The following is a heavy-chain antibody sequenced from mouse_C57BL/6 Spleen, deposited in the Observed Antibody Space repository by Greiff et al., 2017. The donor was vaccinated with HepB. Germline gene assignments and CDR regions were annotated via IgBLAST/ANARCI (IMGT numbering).Heavy chain of an antibody. D-gene: IGHD1-1*01. V-gene: IGHV1-76*01. Sequence: QVQLQQSGAELVRPGASVKLSCKASGYTFTDYYINWVKQRPGQGLEWIARIYPGSGNTYYNEKFKGKATLTAEKSSSTAYMQLSSLTSEDSAVYFCARSGAVAYYAMDYWGQGTSVTVSS. J-gene: IGHJ4*01. CDR3: ARSGAVAYYAMDY. CDR1: GYTFTDYY. CDR2: IYPGSGNT.